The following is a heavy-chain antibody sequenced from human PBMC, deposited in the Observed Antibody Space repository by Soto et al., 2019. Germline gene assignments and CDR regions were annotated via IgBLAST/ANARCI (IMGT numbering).Heavy chain of an antibody. CDR3: ARVGYYGSGSYYNRNVPRKRDAFDI. Sequence: SLRLSCAASGFTFDDYAMHWVRQAPGKGLEWVSGISWNSGSIGYADSVKGRFTISRDNAKNSLKLSSVTAADTAVYYCARVGYYGSGSYYNRNVPRKRDAFDIWGQGTMVTVSS. CDR2: ISWNSGSI. CDR1: GFTFDDYA. J-gene: IGHJ3*02. D-gene: IGHD3-10*01. V-gene: IGHV3-9*01.